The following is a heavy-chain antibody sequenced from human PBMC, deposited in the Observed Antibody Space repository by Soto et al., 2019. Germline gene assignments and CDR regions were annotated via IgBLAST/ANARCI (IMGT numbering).Heavy chain of an antibody. CDR2: ITSSSDTI. CDR1: GFTFSSFH. D-gene: IGHD3-22*01. J-gene: IGHJ6*02. V-gene: IGHV3-48*02. CDR3: ARVVVVIPPGYYYAMDV. Sequence: GGPLRLSCASSGFTFSSFHMNWVRQAPGRGLEWVAYITSSSDTIYDSDSVKGRFTISRDNGKNSLFLQMNSLRDEDTAVYYCARVVVVIPPGYYYAMDVWGQGTTVTVSS.